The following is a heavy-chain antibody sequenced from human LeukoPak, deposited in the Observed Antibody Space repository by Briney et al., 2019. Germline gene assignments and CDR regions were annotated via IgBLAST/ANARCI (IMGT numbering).Heavy chain of an antibody. CDR1: GYTFTDYY. CDR2: VNPKSGGT. J-gene: IGHJ4*02. V-gene: IGHV1-2*02. Sequence: GASVKVSCKASGYTFTDYYMHWVRQAPGQGLEWMGWVNPKSGGTNYAQKFQGRVTMTRDTSISTAYMELSRLTSDDTAVYYCARVTTGTYYDYWGQGTLVTASS. CDR3: ARVTTGTYYDY. D-gene: IGHD3-22*01.